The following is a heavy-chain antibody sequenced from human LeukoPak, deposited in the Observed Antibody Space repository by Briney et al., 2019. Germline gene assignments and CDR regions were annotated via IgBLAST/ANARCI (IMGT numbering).Heavy chain of an antibody. V-gene: IGHV3-30-3*01. J-gene: IGHJ4*02. D-gene: IGHD6-19*01. Sequence: GGSLRLSCAASGFTFSSYAMHWVRQAPGKGLEWVAVVSYDGSNKYFADSVKGRFTISRDNSKNTQYLQMNSLRPDDTAVYYCARDPAPSIAVAGTLDYWGQGTLVTVSS. CDR2: VSYDGSNK. CDR3: ARDPAPSIAVAGTLDY. CDR1: GFTFSSYA.